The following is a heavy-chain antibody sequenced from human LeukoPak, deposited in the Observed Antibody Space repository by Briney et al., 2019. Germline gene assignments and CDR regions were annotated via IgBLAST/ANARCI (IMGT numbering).Heavy chain of an antibody. CDR1: GFTFSVSV. J-gene: IGHJ4*02. CDR3: AKEGGYASSWI. D-gene: IGHD6-13*01. CDR2: VSSSGSNT. Sequence: QSGGSLRLSCAASGFTFSVSVMNWVRQAPGKGLEWVSGVSSSGSNTYHAESVKGRFTISRDNHKNTVHLQMNSLRVEDTAMYYCAKEGGYASSWIWGQGILVTVSS. V-gene: IGHV3-23*05.